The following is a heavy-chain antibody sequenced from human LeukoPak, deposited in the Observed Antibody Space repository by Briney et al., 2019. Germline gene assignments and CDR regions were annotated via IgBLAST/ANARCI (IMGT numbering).Heavy chain of an antibody. V-gene: IGHV1-2*02. CDR2: INPNSGGT. J-gene: IGHJ5*02. CDR3: ARGDDDYGDYDWFDP. CDR1: GYTFTGYY. D-gene: IGHD4-17*01. Sequence: ASVKVSCKASGYTFTGYYMHWVRQAPGQGLEWMGWINPNSGGTNYSHKFQVRFTINSETSSSTAYRELSRLRSDATAVYYCARGDDDYGDYDWFDPWGQGTLVTVSS.